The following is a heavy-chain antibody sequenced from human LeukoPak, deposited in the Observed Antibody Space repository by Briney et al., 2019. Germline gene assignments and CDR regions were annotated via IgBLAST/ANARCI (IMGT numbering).Heavy chain of an antibody. J-gene: IGHJ4*02. V-gene: IGHV4-59*08. CDR1: GGSISSYY. CDR2: IYYSGST. Sequence: PSETLSLTCTVSGGSISSYYWSWIRQPPGKGLEWIGYIYYSGSTNYNPSLKSRVTISVDTSKNQFSLKLSSVTAADTAVYYCARISRVDSSGYYYDYWGQRTLVIVSA. CDR3: ARISRVDSSGYYYDY. D-gene: IGHD3-22*01.